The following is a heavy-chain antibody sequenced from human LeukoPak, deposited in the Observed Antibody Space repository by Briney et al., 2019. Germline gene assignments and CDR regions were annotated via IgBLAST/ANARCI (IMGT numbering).Heavy chain of an antibody. J-gene: IGHJ4*02. V-gene: IGHV3-21*04. CDR3: ARTPVTTLDFDY. CDR1: GFTFSRYS. Sequence: GGSLRLSCAASGFTFSRYSMNWVRQAPGKGLEWVSSISNTGSYISYAEFVKGRFSISRDNAKNSLYLQMNSLRAEDTAVYYCARTPVTTLDFDYWGQGTLVTVSS. CDR2: ISNTGSYI. D-gene: IGHD4-17*01.